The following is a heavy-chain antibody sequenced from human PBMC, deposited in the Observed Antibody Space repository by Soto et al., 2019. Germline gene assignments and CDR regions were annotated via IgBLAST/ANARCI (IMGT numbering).Heavy chain of an antibody. CDR1: GGSISSGGYS. D-gene: IGHD3-3*01. V-gene: IGHV4-30-2*01. CDR3: ARANTIFGVVIPHYFDY. J-gene: IGHJ4*02. CDR2: IYHSGST. Sequence: PSETLSLTCTVSGGSISSGGYSWSWIRQPPGKGLEWIGYIYHSGSTYYNPSLKSRVTISVDRSKNQFSLKLSSVTAADTAVYYCARANTIFGVVIPHYFDYWGQGTLVTVSS.